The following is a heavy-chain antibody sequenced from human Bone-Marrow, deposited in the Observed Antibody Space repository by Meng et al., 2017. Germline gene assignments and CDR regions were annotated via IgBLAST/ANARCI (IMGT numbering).Heavy chain of an antibody. CDR3: ARQKFSYGLGPPAY. Sequence: QVQLQQWGAGLLKPSETLSLTCGVYGGSFRGYFWAWIRQPPGKGLEWIGEINHRGSTNYNPSLKSRVTISVDTSKSQVSLNLSSVTAADTAVYYCARQKFSYGLGPPAYWGQGVLVTVSS. V-gene: IGHV4-34*01. CDR2: INHRGST. CDR1: GGSFRGYF. D-gene: IGHD5-18*01. J-gene: IGHJ4*02.